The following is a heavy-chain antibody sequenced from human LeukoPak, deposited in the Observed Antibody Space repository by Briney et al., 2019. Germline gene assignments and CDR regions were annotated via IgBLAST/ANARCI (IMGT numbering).Heavy chain of an antibody. V-gene: IGHV3-23*01. D-gene: IGHD3-10*01. CDR1: GFTFSSYV. CDR3: AKDPAVWFGLPLIDP. J-gene: IGHJ5*02. Sequence: PGGSLRLSCAASGFTFSSYVMSWVRQAPGKGLEWVSAISGSGGSTYYADSVKGRFTISRDNSKNTLYLQMNSLRAEDTAVYYCAKDPAVWFGLPLIDPWGQGTLVTVSS. CDR2: ISGSGGST.